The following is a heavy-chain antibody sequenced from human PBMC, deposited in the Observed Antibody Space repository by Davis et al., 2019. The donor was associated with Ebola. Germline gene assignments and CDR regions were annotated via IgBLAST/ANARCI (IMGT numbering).Heavy chain of an antibody. V-gene: IGHV3-9*01. CDR3: AKDISGFGELFPYYYYGMDV. D-gene: IGHD3-10*01. CDR1: GFTFDDYA. J-gene: IGHJ6*04. Sequence: PGGSLRLSCAASGFTFDDYAMHWVRQAPGKGLEWVSGISWNSGSIGYADSVKGRFTISRDNAKNSLYLQMNSLRAEDTALYYCAKDISGFGELFPYYYYGMDVWGKGTTVTVSS. CDR2: ISWNSGSI.